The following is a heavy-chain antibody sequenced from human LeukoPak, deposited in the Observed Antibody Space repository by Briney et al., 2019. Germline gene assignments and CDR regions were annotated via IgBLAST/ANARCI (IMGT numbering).Heavy chain of an antibody. CDR1: GYTFTGYY. J-gene: IGHJ6*03. D-gene: IGHD2-2*01. CDR2: INPNSGGT. CDR3: ARDCYREYYYYYMDV. Sequence: GATVKVSCKASGYTFTGYYMHWVRQAPGQGLEWMGWINPNSGGTNYAQKFQGRVTMTRDTSISTAYMELSRLRSDDTAVYYCARDCYREYYYYYMDVWGKGTTVTVSS. V-gene: IGHV1-2*02.